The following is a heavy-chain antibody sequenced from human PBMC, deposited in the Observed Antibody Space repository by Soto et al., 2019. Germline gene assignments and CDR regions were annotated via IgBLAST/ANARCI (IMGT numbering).Heavy chain of an antibody. D-gene: IGHD2-15*01. J-gene: IGHJ6*02. V-gene: IGHV3-23*01. Sequence: PGGSLRLSCAASGFTVSSKYMSWVRQAPGKGLERVSAISGNGGSTYYADSVKGRFIISRDNSKNTLYLQMNSLRAEDTAVYYCAKDGPLDIVVVVAAPRDYYYGMDVWGQGTTVTVSS. CDR3: AKDGPLDIVVVVAAPRDYYYGMDV. CDR1: GFTVSSKY. CDR2: ISGNGGST.